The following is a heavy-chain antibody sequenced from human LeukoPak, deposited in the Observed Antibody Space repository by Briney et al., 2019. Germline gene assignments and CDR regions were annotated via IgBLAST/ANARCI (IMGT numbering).Heavy chain of an antibody. Sequence: GESLKISCKGSGYSFTSYWIGWVRQMPGKGLEWMGIIYPGDSDTRYSPSFQGQVTISADKSTSTAYLQWSSVKASDTAMYYCARLQLLDAFDIWGQGTMVTVSS. D-gene: IGHD1-26*01. CDR3: ARLQLLDAFDI. CDR2: IYPGDSDT. V-gene: IGHV5-51*01. CDR1: GYSFTSYW. J-gene: IGHJ3*02.